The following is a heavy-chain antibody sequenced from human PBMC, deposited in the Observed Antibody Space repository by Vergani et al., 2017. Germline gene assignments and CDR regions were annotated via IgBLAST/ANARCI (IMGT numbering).Heavy chain of an antibody. CDR3: ARFVQWLDAKYFDY. J-gene: IGHJ4*02. Sequence: EVQLVESGGGLVQPGRSLRLSCTASGFTFGDYAMSWVRQAPGKGLEWVGFIRSKAYGGTTEYAASVKGRFTISRDDSKNTLYLQMNSLRAEDTAVYYCARFVQWLDAKYFDYWGQGTLVTVSS. CDR2: IRSKAYGGTT. D-gene: IGHD6-19*01. V-gene: IGHV3-49*04. CDR1: GFTFGDYA.